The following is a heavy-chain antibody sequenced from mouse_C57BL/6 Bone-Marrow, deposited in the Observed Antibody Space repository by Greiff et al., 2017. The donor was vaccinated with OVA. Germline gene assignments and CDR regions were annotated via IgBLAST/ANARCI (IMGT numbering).Heavy chain of an antibody. CDR3: ARRWVFDY. J-gene: IGHJ2*01. CDR2: IDPSDSYT. V-gene: IGHV1-69*01. D-gene: IGHD4-1*01. Sequence: QVQLKQPGAELVMPGASVKLSCKASGYTFTSYWMHWVKQRPGQGLEWIGEIDPSDSYTNYNQKFTGKSTLTVDKSSSTAYMQLSSLTSEDSAVYYCARRWVFDYWGQGTTLTVSS. CDR1: GYTFTSYW.